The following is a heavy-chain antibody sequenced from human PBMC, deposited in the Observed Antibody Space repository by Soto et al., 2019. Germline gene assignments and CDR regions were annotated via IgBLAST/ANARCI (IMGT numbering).Heavy chain of an antibody. CDR2: ISYDGSNK. D-gene: IGHD3-9*01. J-gene: IGHJ6*02. V-gene: IGHV3-30*18. CDR1: GFTFSRYG. CDR3: AKDRVLRYFDWVDYYYGMDV. Sequence: GGSLRLSCAASGFTFSRYGIHWVRQAPGKGLEWVALISYDGSNKDYADSVKGRFTISRDNSKNTLYLQMNSLRAEDTAVYYCAKDRVLRYFDWVDYYYGMDVWGQGTTVTVSS.